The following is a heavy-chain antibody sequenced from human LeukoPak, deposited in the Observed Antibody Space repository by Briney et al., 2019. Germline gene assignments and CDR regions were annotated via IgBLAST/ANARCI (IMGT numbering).Heavy chain of an antibody. Sequence: PGGSLRLSCAASGFTFSNYWMHWVRQAPGKGLVWVSRINSDGSSTSYADSVKGRFTISRDNAKNSLYLQMNSLRAEDTAVYYCASYYEAVYFQHWGQGTLVTVSS. CDR3: ASYYEAVYFQH. CDR1: GFTFSNYW. J-gene: IGHJ1*01. D-gene: IGHD3-22*01. CDR2: INSDGSST. V-gene: IGHV3-74*01.